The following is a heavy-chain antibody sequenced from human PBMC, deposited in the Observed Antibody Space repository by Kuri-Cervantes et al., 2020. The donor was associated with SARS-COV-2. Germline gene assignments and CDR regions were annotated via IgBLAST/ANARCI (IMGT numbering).Heavy chain of an antibody. V-gene: IGHV4-34*01. Sequence: ESLKISCAVYGGSFSGYYWSWIRQPPGKGLEWIGEINHSGSTNYNPSLKSRVTISVDTSKNQFSLKLSSVTAADTAVYYCARDGLTGYYDYYMDVWGKGTTVTVSS. CDR3: ARDGLTGYYDYYMDV. J-gene: IGHJ6*03. D-gene: IGHD3-9*01. CDR2: INHSGST. CDR1: GGSFSGYY.